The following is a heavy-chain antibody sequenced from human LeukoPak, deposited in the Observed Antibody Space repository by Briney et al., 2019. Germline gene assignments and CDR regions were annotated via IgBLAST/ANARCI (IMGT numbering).Heavy chain of an antibody. V-gene: IGHV1-18*01. D-gene: IGHD3-3*01. Sequence: ASVKVSFKSTGYTFNNYDSSWVRQAPGQGLEWMAWISTYNGNTNYAQKVQGRATMTTDTSTSTAYMELRSLRSDDTAVYYCARDLRYYFCSASYFYFWSRGTLVTVSS. J-gene: IGHJ4*02. CDR1: GYTFNNYD. CDR2: ISTYNGNT. CDR3: ARDLRYYFCSASYFYF.